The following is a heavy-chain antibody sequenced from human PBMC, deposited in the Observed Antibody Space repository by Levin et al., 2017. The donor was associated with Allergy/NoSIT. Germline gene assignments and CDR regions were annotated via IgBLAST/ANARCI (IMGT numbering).Heavy chain of an antibody. J-gene: IGHJ4*02. V-gene: IGHV4-30-2*01. CDR1: GGSFITSSYF. CDR2: IYLSGST. D-gene: IGHD5-18*01. CDR3: ARVAGYSYGYYFDY. Sequence: SETLSLTCTVSGGSFITSSYFWAWIRQPPGKGLEWIGNIYLSGSTNDNPSLKSRVTMSVDRSKNQFSLKLSYVTAADTAVYYCARVAGYSYGYYFDYWGAGTLVTVSS.